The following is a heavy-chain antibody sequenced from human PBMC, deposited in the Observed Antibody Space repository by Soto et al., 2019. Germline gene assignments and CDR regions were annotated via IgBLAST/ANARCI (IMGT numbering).Heavy chain of an antibody. Sequence: QVQLVQSGAELKKPGASVKVSCKASGYTFSNYDMNWVRQATGQGPEWIGWVNPNNGDTGYAQKCQGRVTMNTDISTTTAYMELTRLRSEDTATYYCAKVSRKGSAIDFDYWGQGTLITVSS. CDR1: GYTFSNYD. J-gene: IGHJ4*02. D-gene: IGHD3-10*01. CDR3: AKVSRKGSAIDFDY. V-gene: IGHV1-8*01. CDR2: VNPNNGDT.